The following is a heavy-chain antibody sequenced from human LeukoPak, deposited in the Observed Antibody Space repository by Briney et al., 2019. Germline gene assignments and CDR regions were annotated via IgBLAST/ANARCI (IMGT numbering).Heavy chain of an antibody. J-gene: IGHJ4*02. D-gene: IGHD3-10*01. CDR3: ARGRRYYYGSGGIEDY. CDR1: GGSFSGYY. V-gene: IGHV4-34*01. CDR2: INHSEST. Sequence: SETLSLTCAVYGGSFSGYYWSWIRQPPGKGLEWIGEINHSESTNYNPSLKSRVTISVDTSKNQFSLKLSSVTAADTAVYYCARGRRYYYGSGGIEDYWGQGTLVTVSS.